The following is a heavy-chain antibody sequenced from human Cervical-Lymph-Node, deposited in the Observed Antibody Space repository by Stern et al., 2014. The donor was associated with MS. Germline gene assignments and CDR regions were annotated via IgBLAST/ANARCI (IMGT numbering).Heavy chain of an antibody. J-gene: IGHJ5*02. CDR1: GRSISSGGYH. D-gene: IGHD5-12*01. CDR2: IYSTGST. Sequence: VQLVESGPGLVKPSQTLSLTCTVSGRSISSGGYHCGWIPQHPGKGLEWIWDIYSTGSTYHNPSLTSRVTLSVDPSQNQCSLLLSSVTAADPAVYYCARGYDFLNWFGPWGQGTLVTVSS. CDR3: ARGYDFLNWFGP. V-gene: IGHV4-31*03.